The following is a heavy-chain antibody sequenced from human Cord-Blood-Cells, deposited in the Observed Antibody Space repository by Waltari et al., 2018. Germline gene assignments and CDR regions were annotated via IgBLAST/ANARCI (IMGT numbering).Heavy chain of an antibody. V-gene: IGHV3-33*01. D-gene: IGHD7-27*01. Sequence: QVQLVESGGGVVQPGRSLRRSCGASGFPFSSSGMHWVRQAPRKGLEWVAVIWYDGSNKYYADSVKGRFTISRDNSKNTLYLQINSLRAEDTAVYYCARGPWGSGLDYWGQGTLVTVSS. CDR1: GFPFSSSG. J-gene: IGHJ4*02. CDR2: IWYDGSNK. CDR3: ARGPWGSGLDY.